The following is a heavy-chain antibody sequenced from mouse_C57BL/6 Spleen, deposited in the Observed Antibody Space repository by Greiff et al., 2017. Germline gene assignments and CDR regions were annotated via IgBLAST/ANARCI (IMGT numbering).Heavy chain of an antibody. CDR1: GYTFTAYE. CDR3: TTSCYGSSWFAY. D-gene: IGHD1-1*01. CDR2: IDPETGGT. V-gene: IGHV1-15*01. J-gene: IGHJ3*01. Sequence: QVQLKQSGAELVRPGASVTLSCKASGYTFTAYEMHWVKQTPVHGLEWIGAIDPETGGTAYNQKFKGKAILTADKSSSTAYMELRRLTSEDSAVYYCTTSCYGSSWFAYWGQGTLVTVSA.